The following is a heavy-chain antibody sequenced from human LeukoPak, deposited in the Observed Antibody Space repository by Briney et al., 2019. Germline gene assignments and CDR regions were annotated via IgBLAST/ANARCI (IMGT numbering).Heavy chain of an antibody. CDR1: GGSITTYY. J-gene: IGHJ4*02. D-gene: IGHD6-19*01. V-gene: IGHV4-59*12. CDR3: AGSSGWSGVLDY. Sequence: PSETLSLTCTVSGGSITTYYWSWIRQPPGKGLEWIGYISYSGSTNNNPSLKSRVTTSLDTSKNQLSLKLTSVNAADSDVYYCAGSSGWSGVLDYWGQGTLVTVSS. CDR2: ISYSGST.